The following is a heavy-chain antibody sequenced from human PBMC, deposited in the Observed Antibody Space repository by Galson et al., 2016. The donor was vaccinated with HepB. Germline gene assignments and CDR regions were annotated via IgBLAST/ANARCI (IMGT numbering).Heavy chain of an antibody. J-gene: IGHJ2*01. CDR2: IIPSFGTP. D-gene: IGHD1-1*01. CDR3: ARGLGKFWYFDL. V-gene: IGHV1-69*13. Sequence: SVKVSCKASGGSFSRNAISWVRQAPGQGLEWMGGIIPSFGTPTYAQKFQGRLTISASEFTSTGYMELNSLRSEDTAVYYCARGLGKFWYFDLWGRGTLVTCSS. CDR1: GGSFSRNA.